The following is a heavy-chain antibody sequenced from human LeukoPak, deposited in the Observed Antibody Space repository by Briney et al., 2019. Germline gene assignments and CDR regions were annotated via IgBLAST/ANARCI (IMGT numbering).Heavy chain of an antibody. CDR1: GYSISSGYY. V-gene: IGHV4-38-2*02. CDR2: IYHSGTT. Sequence: SETLSLTCTVSGYSISSGYYWAWIRQSPGRGLEWIGNIYHSGTTYYNSSLKSRVVISVDTSKNQFSLRLRSVTAADTAVYYCARGRDYYGSGSYLFDYWGQGTLVTVSS. CDR3: ARGRDYYGSGSYLFDY. J-gene: IGHJ4*02. D-gene: IGHD3-10*01.